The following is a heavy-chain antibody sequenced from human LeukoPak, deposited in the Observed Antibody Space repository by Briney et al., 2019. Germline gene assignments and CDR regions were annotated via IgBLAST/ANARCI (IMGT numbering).Heavy chain of an antibody. V-gene: IGHV4-34*01. D-gene: IGHD4-23*01. CDR2: INHSGST. J-gene: IGHJ4*02. CDR1: GGSFSGYY. CDR3: ARDRLRWPKIDY. Sequence: SETLSLTCAVYGGSFSGYYWSWIRQPPGKGLEWIGEINHSGSTNYNPSLKSRVTISVDTSKNQFSLKLSSVTAADTAVYYCARDRLRWPKIDYWGQGTLVTVSS.